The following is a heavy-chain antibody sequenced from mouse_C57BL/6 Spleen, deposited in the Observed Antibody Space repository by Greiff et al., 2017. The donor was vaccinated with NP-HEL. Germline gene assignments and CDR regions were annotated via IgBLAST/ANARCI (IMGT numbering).Heavy chain of an antibody. V-gene: IGHV1-64*01. D-gene: IGHD1-1*01. CDR1: GYTFTSYW. Sequence: QVQLKQPGAELVKPGASVKLSCKASGYTFTSYWMHWVKQRPGQGLEWIGMIHPNSGSTNYNEKFKSKATLTVDKSSSTAYMQLSSLTSEDSAVYYCARKGYYGSYAMDYWGQGTSVTVSS. CDR3: ARKGYYGSYAMDY. J-gene: IGHJ4*01. CDR2: IHPNSGST.